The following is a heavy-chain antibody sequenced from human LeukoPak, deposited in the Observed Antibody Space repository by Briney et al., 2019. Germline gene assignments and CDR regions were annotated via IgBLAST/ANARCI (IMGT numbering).Heavy chain of an antibody. CDR3: GKDPNGDYIGAFDM. CDR2: ITGSGGRT. Sequence: PGGSLRLSCATSGFIFSNYAMIWVRQAPGKGLEWVSAITGSGGRTYYADSVKGRFTISRDNSKNTLFLQVNSLRVEDTAVYYCGKDPNGDYIGAFDMWGQGTMATVSP. CDR1: GFIFSNYA. D-gene: IGHD4-17*01. J-gene: IGHJ3*02. V-gene: IGHV3-23*01.